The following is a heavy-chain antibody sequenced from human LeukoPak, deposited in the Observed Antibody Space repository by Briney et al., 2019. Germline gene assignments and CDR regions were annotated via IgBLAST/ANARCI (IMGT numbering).Heavy chain of an antibody. CDR2: IYYRGST. CDR3: ARPMVRGADGMDV. V-gene: IGHV4-39*01. D-gene: IGHD3-10*01. J-gene: IGHJ6*02. CDR1: GGSISSSDNY. Sequence: SETLSLTCTVSGGSISSSDNYWGWIRQPPGEGLEWIGCIYYRGSTYYNPSLKGRVTIFVYASKNLFSLKLSAVTAADHAVYYCARPMVRGADGMDVWGQGTTVTVSS.